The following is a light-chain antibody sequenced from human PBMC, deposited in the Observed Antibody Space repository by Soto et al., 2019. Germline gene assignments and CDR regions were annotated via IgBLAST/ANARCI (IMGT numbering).Light chain of an antibody. CDR3: QSYDSSLSVV. Sequence: QSALTQPPSVSGAPGERVTISCTGSNSNIGAGYDVHWYQQLPGTAPKLLIYGNINRPSGVPDRFSGSKSGASASLAITGLQADDEADYYCQSYDSSLSVVFGGGTQLTVL. J-gene: IGLJ2*01. CDR2: GNI. V-gene: IGLV1-40*01. CDR1: NSNIGAGYD.